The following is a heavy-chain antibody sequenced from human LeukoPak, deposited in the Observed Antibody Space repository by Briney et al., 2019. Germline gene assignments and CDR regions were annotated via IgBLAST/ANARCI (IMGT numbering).Heavy chain of an antibody. Sequence: GASVKVSCKASGYTFTSCYMHWVRQAPGQGLEWMGIINPSGGSTSYAQRFQGRVTMTRETSTSTVYMELSNLKSDDTAVYYCARYHCTSSSCYRAYDYWGQGSLVIVSS. CDR3: ARYHCTSSSCYRAYDY. V-gene: IGHV1-46*01. D-gene: IGHD2-2*02. CDR2: INPSGGST. J-gene: IGHJ4*02. CDR1: GYTFTSCY.